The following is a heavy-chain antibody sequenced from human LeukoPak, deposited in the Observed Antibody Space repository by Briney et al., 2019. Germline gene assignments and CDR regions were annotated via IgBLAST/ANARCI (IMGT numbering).Heavy chain of an antibody. CDR2: ISSSSSTI. V-gene: IGHV3-48*01. CDR1: GFTFSRHW. CDR3: ARDPAYSGNSGY. D-gene: IGHD5-12*01. J-gene: IGHJ4*02. Sequence: PGGSLRLSCAASGFTFSRHWMGWVRQGPGKGLEWVSYISSSSSTIYYADSVKGRFTISRDNAKNSLYLQMNSLRAEDTAVYYCARDPAYSGNSGYWGQGTLVTVSS.